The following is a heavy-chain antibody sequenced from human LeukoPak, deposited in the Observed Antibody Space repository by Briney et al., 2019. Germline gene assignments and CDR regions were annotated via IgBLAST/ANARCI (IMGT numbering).Heavy chain of an antibody. CDR1: SIXXXSYY. CDR3: ARQGTKAYDSSGYYYGY. Sequence: SIXXXSYYWGWIXQPPGTGLEWIGSIYYSGSTYYNPSLKSRVTISVDTSKNQFSLKLSSVTAADTAVYYCARQGTKAYDSSGYYYGYWGQGTLVTVSS. D-gene: IGHD3-22*01. CDR2: IYYSGST. V-gene: IGHV4-39*01. J-gene: IGHJ4*02.